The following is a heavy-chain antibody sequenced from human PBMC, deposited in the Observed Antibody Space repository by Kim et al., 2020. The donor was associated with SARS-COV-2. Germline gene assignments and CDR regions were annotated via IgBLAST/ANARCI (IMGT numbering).Heavy chain of an antibody. CDR2: ISYDGSNK. Sequence: GGSLRLSCAASGFTFSSYAMHWVRQAPGKGLEWVAVISYDGSNKYYADSVKGRFTISRDNSKNTLYLQMNSLRAEDTAVYYCARPAVPAAKVLGADYWGQGTLVTVSS. CDR1: GFTFSSYA. J-gene: IGHJ4*02. V-gene: IGHV3-30*04. D-gene: IGHD2-2*01. CDR3: ARPAVPAAKVLGADY.